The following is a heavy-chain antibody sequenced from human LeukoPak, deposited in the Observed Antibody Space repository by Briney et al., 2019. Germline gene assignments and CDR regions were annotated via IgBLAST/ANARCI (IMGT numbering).Heavy chain of an antibody. J-gene: IGHJ4*02. CDR2: IIPVLSIT. V-gene: IGHV1-69*04. Sequence: ASVKVSCKASGYTFSSYGISWVRQAPGQGLEWMGRIIPVLSITTYAQKFQARVTITADKSTSTAYMELSSLGSADTAVYYCARDIGATFKYDSSGYLWPDYWGQGTLVTVSS. CDR1: GYTFSSYG. CDR3: ARDIGATFKYDSSGYLWPDY. D-gene: IGHD3-22*01.